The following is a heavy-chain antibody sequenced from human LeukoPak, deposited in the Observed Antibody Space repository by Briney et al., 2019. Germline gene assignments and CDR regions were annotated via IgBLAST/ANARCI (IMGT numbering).Heavy chain of an antibody. CDR2: IYDSGTT. CDR1: GGSISGSY. CDR3: ARMARATPIPGYYFDS. J-gene: IGHJ4*02. Sequence: SETLSLTCTVSGGSISGSYLSWIRQSPGKGLEWIAYIYDSGTTNYNPSLKSRVTISIDTSKNQFSLNLSSVNAADTAVYYCARMARATPIPGYYFDSSGQGMLVTVSS. D-gene: IGHD5-12*01. V-gene: IGHV4-59*01.